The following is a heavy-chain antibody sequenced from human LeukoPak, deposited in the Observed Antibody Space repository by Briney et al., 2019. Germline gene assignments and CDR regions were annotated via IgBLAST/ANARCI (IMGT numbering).Heavy chain of an antibody. CDR1: GFTFSNHA. D-gene: IGHD1-26*01. J-gene: IGHJ6*03. CDR3: ARRSPGTSSLFYYYMDV. V-gene: IGHV3-23*01. CDR2: ISSSGSST. Sequence: GGSMRLSCAASGFTFSNHAMSWVRQAPGKGLEWVSGISSSGSSTFFADHVKGRFTISRDNARNSLYLQMTTLQAEDTAVYYCARRSPGTSSLFYYYMDVWGKGTTVTVSS.